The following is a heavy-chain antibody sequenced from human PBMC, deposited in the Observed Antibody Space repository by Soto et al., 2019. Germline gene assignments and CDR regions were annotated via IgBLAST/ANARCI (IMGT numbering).Heavy chain of an antibody. J-gene: IGHJ6*02. CDR2: IYYSGST. Sequence: SETLSLTCTVSGGSISRGGYYWSWIRQHPGKGLEWIGYIYYSGSTYYNPSLKSRVTISVDTSKNQFSLKLSSVTAADTAVYYCARAQVQRVDVWGQGTTVTVSS. CDR1: GGSISRGGYY. V-gene: IGHV4-31*03. D-gene: IGHD3-10*01. CDR3: ARAQVQRVDV.